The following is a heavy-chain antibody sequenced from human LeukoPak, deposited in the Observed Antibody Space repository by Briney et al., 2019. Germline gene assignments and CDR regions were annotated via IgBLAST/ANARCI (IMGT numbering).Heavy chain of an antibody. Sequence: NPSETLSLTCTVSGGSISSSSYYWGWIRQPPGKGLEWIGSIYYSGSTYYNPSLKSRVTISVDTSKNQFSLKLSSVTAADTAVYYCARALDGGHFDYWGQGTLVTVSS. V-gene: IGHV4-39*07. CDR2: IYYSGST. J-gene: IGHJ4*02. CDR1: GGSISSSSYY. D-gene: IGHD5-24*01. CDR3: ARALDGGHFDY.